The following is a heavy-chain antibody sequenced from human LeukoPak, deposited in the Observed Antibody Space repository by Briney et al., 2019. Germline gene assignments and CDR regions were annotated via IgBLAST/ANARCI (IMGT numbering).Heavy chain of an antibody. J-gene: IGHJ6*02. V-gene: IGHV3-7*05. Sequence: GGSLRLSCAASGFTFSSYWMSWVRQAPAKGLEWVANIKQDGSDKNYVDSVKARFTISRDNAKNSLYLEMNSLTAEDTAVYYCVGQEGTYYYYGMDVWGQGTTVTVSS. CDR3: VGQEGTYYYYGMDV. CDR2: IKQDGSDK. CDR1: GFTFSSYW.